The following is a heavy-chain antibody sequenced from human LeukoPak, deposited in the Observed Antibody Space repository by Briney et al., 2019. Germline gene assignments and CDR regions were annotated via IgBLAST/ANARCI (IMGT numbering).Heavy chain of an antibody. Sequence: GGSLRLSCAVSGFTFSDYWMSWVRQAPGKGLEWVANIKQDGSEKRYVDSVKGRFTISRDNAKNSLYLQMNSLRAEDAAVYYCARSGYSYGPIEFDYWGQGTLVTVSS. V-gene: IGHV3-7*03. D-gene: IGHD5-18*01. CDR3: ARSGYSYGPIEFDY. J-gene: IGHJ4*02. CDR2: IKQDGSEK. CDR1: GFTFSDYW.